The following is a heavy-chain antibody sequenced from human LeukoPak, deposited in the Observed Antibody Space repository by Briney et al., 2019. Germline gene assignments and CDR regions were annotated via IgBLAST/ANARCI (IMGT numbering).Heavy chain of an antibody. J-gene: IGHJ4*02. Sequence: SETLSLTCAVYGGSFSGYYWSWIRQPPGKGLEWIGEINHSGSTNYNPSLKSRVTISVDTSKNQFSLKLSSVTAADTAVYYCARGGEDYVAYWGQGTLVTVSS. CDR3: ARGGEDYVAY. CDR2: INHSGST. V-gene: IGHV4-34*01. D-gene: IGHD3-10*02. CDR1: GGSFSGYY.